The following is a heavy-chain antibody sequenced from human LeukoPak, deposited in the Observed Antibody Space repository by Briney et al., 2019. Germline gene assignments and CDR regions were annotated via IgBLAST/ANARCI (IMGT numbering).Heavy chain of an antibody. Sequence: PGGSLRLSCAASGLTFSSYAMHWVRQAPDKGLEWVTVMSYDGSNQYYADSVKGRFTISRDNSKNTLYLQMNSLRPEDTAVYYCVRDAELVWFGKILTPDDLWGRGTLVTVSS. J-gene: IGHJ2*01. V-gene: IGHV3-30*04. D-gene: IGHD3-10*01. CDR1: GLTFSSYA. CDR3: VRDAELVWFGKILTPDDL. CDR2: MSYDGSNQ.